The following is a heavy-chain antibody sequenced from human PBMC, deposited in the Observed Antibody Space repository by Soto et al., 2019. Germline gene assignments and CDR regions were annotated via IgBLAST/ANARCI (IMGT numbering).Heavy chain of an antibody. Sequence: QVQLVQSGAEVKKPGSSVKVSCKASGGTFSSYAISWVRQAPGQGLEWMGGIIPIFGTANYAQKFQGRVTITADESTSTACVELSSLRSEDTAVYYCARGQPYYDFWSGYTRFDYWGQGTLVTVCS. V-gene: IGHV1-69*01. CDR3: ARGQPYYDFWSGYTRFDY. CDR1: GGTFSSYA. CDR2: IIPIFGTA. J-gene: IGHJ4*02. D-gene: IGHD3-3*01.